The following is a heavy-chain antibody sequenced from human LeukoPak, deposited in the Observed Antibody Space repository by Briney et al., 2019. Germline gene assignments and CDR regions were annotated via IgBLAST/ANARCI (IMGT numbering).Heavy chain of an antibody. V-gene: IGHV3-30*18. CDR3: AKGWGITYYYDSSGYYDAFDI. CDR1: GFTFSSYG. Sequence: GGSLRLSCAASGFTFSSYGMHWVRQAPGKGLEWVAVISYDGSNKHYADSVKGRFTISRDNSKNTLYLQMNSLRAEDTAVYYCAKGWGITYYYDSSGYYDAFDIWGQGTMVTVSS. CDR2: ISYDGSNK. J-gene: IGHJ3*02. D-gene: IGHD3-22*01.